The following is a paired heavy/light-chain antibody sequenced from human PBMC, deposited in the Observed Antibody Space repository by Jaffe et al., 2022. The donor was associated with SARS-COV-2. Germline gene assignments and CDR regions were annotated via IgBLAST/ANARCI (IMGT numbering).Heavy chain of an antibody. CDR2: ISDSGAGT. CDR1: GFTFSSYA. D-gene: IGHD2-15*01. CDR3: AKKRTRSGGHDDFDY. J-gene: IGHJ4*02. V-gene: IGHV3-23*04. Sequence: EVQLVESGGGLVQPGGCLRLSCVDSGFTFSSYAMSWVRQAPGKGLEWVSGISDSGAGTDYADSVKGRFTISRDNSKNTLYLQMNSLRAEDTAVYYCAKKRTRSGGHDDFDYWGQGTLVTVSS.
Light chain of an antibody. CDR1: QGISSW. V-gene: IGKV1-12*02. CDR2: AAS. CDR3: QQANSFPWT. J-gene: IGKJ1*01. Sequence: DIQMTQSPSSVSASVGDRVTITCRASQGISSWLAWYQQKPGKAPKLLIYAASSLQSGVPSRFSGSGSGTDFTLTISSLQPEDSATYYCQQANSFPWTFGHGTKVEIK.